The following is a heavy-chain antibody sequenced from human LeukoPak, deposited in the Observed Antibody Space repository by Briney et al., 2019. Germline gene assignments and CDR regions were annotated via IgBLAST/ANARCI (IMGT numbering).Heavy chain of an antibody. CDR2: IIPILGIA. J-gene: IGHJ4*02. V-gene: IGHV1-69*02. CDR3: AADRDGYMFYFDY. CDR1: GGTFSSYT. Sequence: SVKVSCKASGGTFSSYTISWVRQTPGQGLEWMGRIIPILGIANYAQKFQGRVTITADKSTSTAYMELSSLRSEDTAVYYCAADRDGYMFYFDYWGQGTLVSVSS. D-gene: IGHD5-24*01.